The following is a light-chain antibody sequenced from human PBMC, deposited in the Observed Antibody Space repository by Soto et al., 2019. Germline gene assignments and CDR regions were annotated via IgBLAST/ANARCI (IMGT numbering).Light chain of an antibody. Sequence: DIVMTQSPDSLAVSLGERATINCKSSQSVLYDSNKKNYLAWYQQKPGQPPKLLIYWASTRESGVPDRFSGRGSAKFFSLTLGALRPEVGAVYSCHNYCSLPLTFGGGTK. J-gene: IGKJ4*01. V-gene: IGKV4-1*01. CDR3: HNYCSLPLT. CDR2: WAS. CDR1: QSVLYDSNKKNY.